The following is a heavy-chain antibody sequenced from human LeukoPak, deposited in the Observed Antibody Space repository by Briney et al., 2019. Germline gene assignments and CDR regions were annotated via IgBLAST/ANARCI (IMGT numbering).Heavy chain of an antibody. CDR1: GGSISGYY. CDR2: IDYSGST. D-gene: IGHD6-13*01. CDR3: ARDPSIAAAGLGY. J-gene: IGHJ4*02. Sequence: SETLSLTCTVSGGSISGYYWSRIRQPPGKGLEWIGYIDYSGSTKYNPSLKSRVTISVDTSKNQFSLKLSSVTAADTAVYYCARDPSIAAAGLGYWGQGTLVTVSS. V-gene: IGHV4-59*01.